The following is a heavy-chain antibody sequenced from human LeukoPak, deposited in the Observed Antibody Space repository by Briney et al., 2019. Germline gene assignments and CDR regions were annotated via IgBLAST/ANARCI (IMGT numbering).Heavy chain of an antibody. CDR1: GGSITNYW. V-gene: IGHV4-59*01. CDR2: IYYSGST. D-gene: IGHD6-19*01. J-gene: IGHJ5*02. CDR3: AREKQWLASGWFDP. Sequence: SETLSLTCTVSGGSITNYWWSWIRQPPGKGLEWIGYIYYSGSTNYNPSLKSRVTISVDTSKNQFSLKLSSVTAADTAVYYCAREKQWLASGWFDPWGQGTLVTVSS.